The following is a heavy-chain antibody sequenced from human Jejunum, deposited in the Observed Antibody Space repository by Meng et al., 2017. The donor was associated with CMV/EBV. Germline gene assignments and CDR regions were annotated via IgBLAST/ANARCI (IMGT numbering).Heavy chain of an antibody. CDR3: ARDSWLSPHYGDYKGYFQH. CDR1: GCTFSNYG. CDR2: VRYDGTNK. D-gene: IGHD4-17*01. Sequence: QVKLVESGGGVVQPGGSLRVSCPASGCTFSNYGIHWVRQAPGKGLEWVAFVRYDGTNKYYADSVKGRFIISRDNSKNTLYLQVNNPRAEDTAVYYCARDSWLSPHYGDYKGYFQHWGQGTMVTVSS. J-gene: IGHJ1*01. V-gene: IGHV3-30*02.